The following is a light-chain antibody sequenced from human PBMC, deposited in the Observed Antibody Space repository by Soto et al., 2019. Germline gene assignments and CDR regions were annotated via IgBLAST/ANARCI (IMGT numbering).Light chain of an antibody. CDR2: AAF. J-gene: IGKJ1*01. Sequence: EIVLTQSPATLSLSPGEIATLSCRASQSVGSYLAWYQQKPGQAPSLLIYAAFNRATGIPARFSGSGSGTDFTLTISSLEPEDFAFYYWQQRSNWPPWTFGQGTKVEI. CDR1: QSVGSY. V-gene: IGKV3-11*01. CDR3: QQRSNWPPWT.